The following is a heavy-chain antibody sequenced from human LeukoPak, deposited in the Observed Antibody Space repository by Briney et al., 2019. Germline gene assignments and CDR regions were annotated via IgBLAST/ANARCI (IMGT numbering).Heavy chain of an antibody. Sequence: ASVKVSCKASGYTFTGYYMHWVRQAPGQGLEWMGWINPNSGGTNYAQKFQGRVTMTRDTSISTAYMELSSLRSEDTAIYYCARDNSVGDNAWWFDPWGQGTLVTVS. D-gene: IGHD1-26*01. V-gene: IGHV1-2*02. CDR2: INPNSGGT. J-gene: IGHJ5*02. CDR1: GYTFTGYY. CDR3: ARDNSVGDNAWWFDP.